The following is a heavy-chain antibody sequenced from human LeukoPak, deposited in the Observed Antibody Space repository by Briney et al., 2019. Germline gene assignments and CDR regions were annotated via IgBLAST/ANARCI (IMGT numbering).Heavy chain of an antibody. V-gene: IGHV4-31*03. D-gene: IGHD3-3*01. Sequence: SQTLPLTCTVSGGSISSGGYYWSWIRQHPGKGLEWIGYIYYSGSTYYNPSLKSRVTISVDTSKNQFSLTLSSVTAADTAVYYCARGPGFWSGYDEYYFDYWGQGTLVTVSS. J-gene: IGHJ4*02. CDR3: ARGPGFWSGYDEYYFDY. CDR2: IYYSGST. CDR1: GGSISSGGYY.